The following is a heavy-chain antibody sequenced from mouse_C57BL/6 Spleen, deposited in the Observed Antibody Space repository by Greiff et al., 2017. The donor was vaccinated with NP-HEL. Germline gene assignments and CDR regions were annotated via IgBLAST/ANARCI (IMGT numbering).Heavy chain of an antibody. CDR3: ARRSLYSNYVGAMDY. V-gene: IGHV5-17*01. CDR2: ISSGSSTI. D-gene: IGHD2-5*01. J-gene: IGHJ4*01. Sequence: EVQGVESGGGLVKPGGSLKLSCAASGFTFSDYGMHWVRQAPEKGLEWVAYISSGSSTIYYADTVKGRFTISRGNAKNTLFLQMTSLRSEDTAMYYCARRSLYSNYVGAMDYWGQGTSVTVSS. CDR1: GFTFSDYG.